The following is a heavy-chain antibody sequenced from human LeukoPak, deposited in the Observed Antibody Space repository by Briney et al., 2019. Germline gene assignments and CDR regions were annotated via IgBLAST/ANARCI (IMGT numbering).Heavy chain of an antibody. Sequence: SGGSLSLSCAASGFTFDDYAMLWVRQAPGKGLEWGSGISWNSNTIGYADSVKDRVTISRDNAKTYLYLQLNSLRPEGTALYYCANALNYGGTTEVGLQHWGQGTLVTVSS. V-gene: IGHV3-9*01. CDR1: GFTFDDYA. J-gene: IGHJ1*01. CDR2: ISWNSNTI. D-gene: IGHD4-23*01. CDR3: ANALNYGGTTEVGLQH.